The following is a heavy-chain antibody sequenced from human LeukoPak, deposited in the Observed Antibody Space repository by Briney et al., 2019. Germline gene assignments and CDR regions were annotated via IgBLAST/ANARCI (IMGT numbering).Heavy chain of an antibody. Sequence: SGTLSLTCTVSGGSISTYYWSWIRQPPGRGLEWIGYIFYTGNTNYNPSLKSRVTISVATSKNQFSLKLTSVTAADTAVYYCARDGGYQLPEYWFDPWGQGTLVTVSS. J-gene: IGHJ5*02. CDR1: GGSISTYY. D-gene: IGHD2-2*01. CDR3: ARDGGYQLPEYWFDP. V-gene: IGHV4-59*01. CDR2: IFYTGNT.